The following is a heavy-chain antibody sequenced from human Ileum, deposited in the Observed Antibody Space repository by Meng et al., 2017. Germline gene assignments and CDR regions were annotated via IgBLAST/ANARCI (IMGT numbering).Heavy chain of an antibody. D-gene: IGHD7-27*01. V-gene: IGHV4-61*08. CDR1: GGSVSSSGYQ. CDR3: ARDHWGSLDY. CDR2: AST. Sequence: HLRDLRPGTVSPSDTPPLLCAVSGGSVSSSGYQWGWIRQPPGKGLEWIGYASTNYNPSLKSRVTISVDTSKNQFSLKLTSVTAADTAVYYCARDHWGSLDYWGQGVLVTVSS. J-gene: IGHJ4*02.